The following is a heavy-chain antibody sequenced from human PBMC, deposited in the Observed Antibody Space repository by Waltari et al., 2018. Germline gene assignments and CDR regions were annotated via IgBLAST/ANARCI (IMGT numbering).Heavy chain of an antibody. D-gene: IGHD3-10*01. CDR1: GYTFTSYA. CDR3: ARDLDFYYYGSGSYYGMDV. CDR2: INAGNGNT. Sequence: QVQLVQSGAEVKKPGASVKVSCKASGYTFTSYAMHWVRQAPGQRLEWMGWINAGNGNTKYSQKFQGRVTITRDTSASTAYMELSSLRSEDTAVYYCARDLDFYYYGSGSYYGMDVWGQGTTVTVSS. J-gene: IGHJ6*02. V-gene: IGHV1-3*01.